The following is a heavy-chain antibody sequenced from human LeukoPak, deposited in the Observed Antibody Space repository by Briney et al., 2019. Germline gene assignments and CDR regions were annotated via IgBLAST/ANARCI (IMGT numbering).Heavy chain of an antibody. Sequence: PGRSLRLSCAASGFTFSSYGMHWVRQAPGKGLEWVAVISYDGSNKYYADSVKGRFTISRDNSKNTLYLQMNSLRAEDTAVYYCAKEMGYCTGGVCYLNRYYYYYYMDVWGKGTTVTVSS. V-gene: IGHV3-30*18. J-gene: IGHJ6*03. D-gene: IGHD2-8*02. CDR1: GFTFSSYG. CDR3: AKEMGYCTGGVCYLNRYYYYYYMDV. CDR2: ISYDGSNK.